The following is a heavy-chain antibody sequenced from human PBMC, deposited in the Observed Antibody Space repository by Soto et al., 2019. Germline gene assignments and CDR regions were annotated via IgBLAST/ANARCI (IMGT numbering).Heavy chain of an antibody. J-gene: IGHJ4*02. CDR3: ASMGYHYGSGSYPLDY. D-gene: IGHD3-10*01. Sequence: QVQLQESGPGLVKPSETLSITCTVSGGSISSYYWTWIRQPPGKGLEWIGFMYNSGSTHYNPSLKSLVTISLHTSKNQFSLNLRSVTAADTAVYYCASMGYHYGSGSYPLDYWGQGTLGTVSS. CDR2: MYNSGST. V-gene: IGHV4-59*08. CDR1: GGSISSYY.